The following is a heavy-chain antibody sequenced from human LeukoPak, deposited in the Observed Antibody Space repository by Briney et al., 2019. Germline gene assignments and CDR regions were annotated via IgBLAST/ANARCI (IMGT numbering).Heavy chain of an antibody. J-gene: IGHJ4*02. CDR3: ARVIVAVVGQSDYYDS. CDR2: IEGDARSQ. V-gene: IGHV3-7*03. CDR1: GFSLHNYW. D-gene: IGHD6-19*01. Sequence: GGSLRLSCTASGFSLHNYWMTWVRQGPGKGLEWVANIEGDARSQYYGDPVKGRFTISRDNAKNSLYLQMDSLRAEDTATYYCARVIVAVVGQSDYYDSWGPGTVVTVSS.